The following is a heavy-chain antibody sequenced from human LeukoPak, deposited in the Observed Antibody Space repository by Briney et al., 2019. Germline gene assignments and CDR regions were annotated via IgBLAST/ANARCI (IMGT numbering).Heavy chain of an antibody. CDR1: GGSFSGYY. D-gene: IGHD3-10*01. CDR3: ARQGYGSGSYYEFDYYYYMDV. J-gene: IGHJ6*03. V-gene: IGHV4-34*01. CDR2: INHSGST. Sequence: PSETLSLTCAVYGGSFSGYYWSWIRQPPGKGLEWIGEINHSGSTNYNPSLKSRVTISVDTSKNQFSLKLSSVTAADTAVYYCARQGYGSGSYYEFDYYYYMDVWGKGTTVTISS.